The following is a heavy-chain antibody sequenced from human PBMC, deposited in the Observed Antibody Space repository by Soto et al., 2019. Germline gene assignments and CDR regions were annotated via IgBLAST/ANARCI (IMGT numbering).Heavy chain of an antibody. CDR2: IWYDGSNK. CDR1: GFTFSSYG. CDR3: ARVLIYSSPYGMDV. Sequence: GGSLRLSCAASGFTFSSYGMHWVRQAPGKGLEWVAVIWYDGSNKYYADSVKGRFTISRDNSKNTLYLQMNSLRAEDTAVYYCARVLIYSSPYGMDVWGQGTTVTVSS. J-gene: IGHJ6*02. D-gene: IGHD6-13*01. V-gene: IGHV3-33*01.